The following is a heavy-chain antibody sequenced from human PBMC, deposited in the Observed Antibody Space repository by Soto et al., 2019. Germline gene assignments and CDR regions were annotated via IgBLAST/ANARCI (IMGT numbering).Heavy chain of an antibody. J-gene: IGHJ4*02. CDR2: INAGNGNT. V-gene: IGHV1-3*01. CDR1: GYTFISYA. Sequence: ASVKVPCKASGYTFISYAIHWVRQAPGQRLEWMGWINAGNGNTKYSQKFQGRVTITRDTSASTAYMELTSLRSEYTAVYYCARELQGLYYFDYWGQGTLVTVSS. CDR3: ARELQGLYYFDY.